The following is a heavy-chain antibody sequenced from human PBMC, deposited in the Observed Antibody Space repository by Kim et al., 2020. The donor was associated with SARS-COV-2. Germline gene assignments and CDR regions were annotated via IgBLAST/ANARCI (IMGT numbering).Heavy chain of an antibody. CDR3: ARGDIVVVVAARRNWFDP. D-gene: IGHD2-15*01. Sequence: SETLSLTCAVYGGSFSGYYWSWIRQPPGKGLEWIGEINHSGSTNYNPALKSRVTISVDTSKNQFSLKLSSVTAADTAVYYCARGDIVVVVAARRNWFDP. V-gene: IGHV4-34*01. CDR2: INHSGST. CDR1: GGSFSGYY. J-gene: IGHJ5*02.